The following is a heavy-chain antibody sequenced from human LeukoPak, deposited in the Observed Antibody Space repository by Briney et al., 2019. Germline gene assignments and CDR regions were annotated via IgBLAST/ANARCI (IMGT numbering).Heavy chain of an antibody. CDR1: GGSISSSSYY. J-gene: IGHJ4*02. CDR3: ARFGRGIAAAHFDY. D-gene: IGHD6-13*01. V-gene: IGHV4-39*07. CDR2: IYYSGST. Sequence: SETLSLTCTVSGGSISSSSYYWGWIRQPPGKGLEWIGSIYYSGSTYYNPSLKSRVTISVDTSKNQFSLKLSSVTAADTAVYYCARFGRGIAAAHFDYWGQGSLVTVSS.